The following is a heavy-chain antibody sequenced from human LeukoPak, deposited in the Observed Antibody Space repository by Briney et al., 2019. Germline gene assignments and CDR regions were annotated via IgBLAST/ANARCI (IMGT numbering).Heavy chain of an antibody. CDR3: AGQSGTGYYFDY. CDR2: IWYDGNNK. CDR1: GFTFSSYG. J-gene: IGHJ4*02. V-gene: IGHV3-33*01. D-gene: IGHD1-26*01. Sequence: PGRSLRLSCAASGFTFSSYGFHWVRQAPGKGLEWVAVIWYDGNNKYYADSVKGRFTTSRDNSKNTLYLQMNSLRAEDTAVYYCAGQSGTGYYFDYWGQGTLVTVSS.